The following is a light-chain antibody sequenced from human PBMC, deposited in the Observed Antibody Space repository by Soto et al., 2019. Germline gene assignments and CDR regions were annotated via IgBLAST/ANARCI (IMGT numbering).Light chain of an antibody. CDR3: TQRTQLPPT. J-gene: IGKJ5*01. V-gene: IGKV2D-29*02. CDR2: EVS. CDR1: QSLLHITGETF. Sequence: DVVMTQTPLSLSVAPGQPASISCKSSQSLLHITGETFLFWYLQKPGQSPQLLIYEVSTRVSGVPDRFSGSGSGTDFTLEIPRVEYDDVGIYYCTQRTQLPPTFGQGKRRAIE.